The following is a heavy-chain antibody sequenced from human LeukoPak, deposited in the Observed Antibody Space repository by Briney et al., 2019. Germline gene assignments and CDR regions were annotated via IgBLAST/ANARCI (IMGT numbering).Heavy chain of an antibody. V-gene: IGHV4-59*01. D-gene: IGHD6-13*01. CDR2: IYYSGST. CDR3: ARGTRSSWSSNFDY. J-gene: IGHJ4*02. CDR1: GGSISSYY. Sequence: KPSETLSLTCTVSGGSISSYYWSWIRQPPGKGLEWIGYIYYSGSTNYNPSLKSRVTISVDTSKNQFSLKLSSVTAADTAVYYCARGTRSSWSSNFDYWGQGTLVTVSS.